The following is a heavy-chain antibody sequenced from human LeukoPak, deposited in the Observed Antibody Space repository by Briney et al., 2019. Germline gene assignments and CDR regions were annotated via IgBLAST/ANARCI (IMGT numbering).Heavy chain of an antibody. J-gene: IGHJ4*02. Sequence: PGGSLRLSCAASGFTFSSYEMNWVRQAPGKGLEWVSYISSSGSTIYYADSVKGRFTISRDNAKNSLYLQMNSLRAEDTAIYYCATDPFSLQATGPPTPDSWGQGTLVTVSS. CDR1: GFTFSSYE. CDR2: ISSSGSTI. CDR3: ATDPFSLQATGPPTPDS. V-gene: IGHV3-48*03.